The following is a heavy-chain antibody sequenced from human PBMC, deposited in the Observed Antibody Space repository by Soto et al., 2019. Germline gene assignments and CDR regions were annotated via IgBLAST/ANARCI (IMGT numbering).Heavy chain of an antibody. CDR1: GFTFGDYA. J-gene: IGHJ3*02. CDR3: TIDSGRYTDDAFEI. V-gene: IGHV3-49*03. CDR2: IRSKAYGGTT. Sequence: SLRLSCTASGFTFGDYAMSWFRQAPGKGLEWVGFIRSKAYGGTTEYAASVKGRFTISRDDSKSIAYLQMNSLKTEDTAVYYCTIDSGRYTDDAFEIWGQGKMVFV. D-gene: IGHD1-26*01.